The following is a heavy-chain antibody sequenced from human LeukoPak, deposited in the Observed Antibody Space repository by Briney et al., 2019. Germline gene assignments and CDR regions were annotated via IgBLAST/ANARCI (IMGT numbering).Heavy chain of an antibody. CDR3: ASRDGVY. CDR2: IIPILGIA. J-gene: IGHJ4*02. CDR1: GGTFSSYA. D-gene: IGHD3-10*01. Sequence: ASVTVSCKASGGTFSSYAISWVRQAPGQGLEWMGRIIPILGIANYTQKFQGRVTITADKSTSTAYMELSSLRSEDTAVYYCASRDGVYWGQGTLVTVSS. V-gene: IGHV1-69*04.